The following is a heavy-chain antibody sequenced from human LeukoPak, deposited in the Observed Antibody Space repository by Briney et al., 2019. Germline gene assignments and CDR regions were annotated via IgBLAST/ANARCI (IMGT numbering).Heavy chain of an antibody. CDR2: IIPIFGTA. CDR3: ARDGYSSSWYGFDY. CDR1: GGTFSSYA. V-gene: IGHV1-69*06. J-gene: IGHJ4*02. D-gene: IGHD6-13*01. Sequence: ASVKVFCKASGGTFSSYAISWVRQAPGQGLQWMGGIIPIFGTANYAQKFQGRVTITADKSTSTAYMELSSLRSEDTAVYYCARDGYSSSWYGFDYWGQGTLVTVSS.